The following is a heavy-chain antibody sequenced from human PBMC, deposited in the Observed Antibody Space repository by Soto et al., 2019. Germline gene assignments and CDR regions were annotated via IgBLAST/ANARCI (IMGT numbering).Heavy chain of an antibody. V-gene: IGHV3-7*03. CDR2: IKQDGSEK. CDR3: ARELLVVTEYFDY. J-gene: IGHJ4*02. CDR1: GFTVTGYW. Sequence: GGSLRLSCVATGFTVTGYWMSWVRQAPGKGLEWVANIKQDGSEKHYVDSVKGRFTISKDSAKNSLFLQMNSLRAEDTAVYYCARELLVVTEYFDYWCQGILVTLSS. D-gene: IGHD3-9*01.